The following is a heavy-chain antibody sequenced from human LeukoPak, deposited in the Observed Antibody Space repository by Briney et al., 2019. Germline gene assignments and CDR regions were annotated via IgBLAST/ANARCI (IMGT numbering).Heavy chain of an antibody. CDR2: MNPNSGNT. J-gene: IGHJ6*02. D-gene: IGHD3-10*01. V-gene: IGHV1-8*01. CDR1: GYTFTSYD. Sequence: ASVKVSCKASGYTFTSYDINWVRQATGQGLEWMGWMNPNSGNTGYAQKFQGRVTMTRNTSISTAYMELSSLRSEDTAVYYCAREGDGLWFGELLRSYYYYGMDVWGQGTTVTVSS. CDR3: AREGDGLWFGELLRSYYYYGMDV.